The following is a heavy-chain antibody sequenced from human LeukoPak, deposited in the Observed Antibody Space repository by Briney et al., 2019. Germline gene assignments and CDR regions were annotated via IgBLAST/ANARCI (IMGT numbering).Heavy chain of an antibody. CDR3: ARNLPAADY. V-gene: IGHV3-48*04. D-gene: IGHD2-2*01. CDR1: GFTFSTSW. Sequence: GGSLRLSCAASGFTFSTSWMNWVRQAPGKGLEWVSYISSTSSVIYYADSVKGRFTISRDNAKSSLYLQMNSLRAEDTAVYYCARNLPAADYWGQGTLVTVSS. J-gene: IGHJ4*02. CDR2: ISSTSSVI.